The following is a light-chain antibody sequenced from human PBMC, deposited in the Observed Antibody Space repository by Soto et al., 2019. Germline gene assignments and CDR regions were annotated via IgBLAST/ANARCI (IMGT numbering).Light chain of an antibody. CDR2: EVS. J-gene: IGLJ3*02. CDR3: SSYTSSRV. V-gene: IGLV2-14*01. Sequence: QSALTQPASVSGTPGQSITICCTRTSSDVGGYNYVSWYQQHPGKAPKLMIYEVSNRPSGVSNRFSGSKSGNTASLTISGLQAEDEADYYCSSYTSSRVFGGGTKLTVL. CDR1: SSDVGGYNY.